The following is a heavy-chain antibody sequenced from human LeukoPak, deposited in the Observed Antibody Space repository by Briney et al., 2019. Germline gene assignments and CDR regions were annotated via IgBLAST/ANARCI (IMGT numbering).Heavy chain of an antibody. D-gene: IGHD4-17*01. Sequence: ASVKVSCKASGFTFTSSAMQWVRQARGQRLEWIGWIVVGSGNTNYAQKFQERVTITRDMSTSTAYMELSSLRSEDTAVYYCARGKDYGDYDYWGQGTLVTVSS. CDR3: ARGKDYGDYDY. V-gene: IGHV1-58*02. J-gene: IGHJ4*02. CDR1: GFTFTSSA. CDR2: IVVGSGNT.